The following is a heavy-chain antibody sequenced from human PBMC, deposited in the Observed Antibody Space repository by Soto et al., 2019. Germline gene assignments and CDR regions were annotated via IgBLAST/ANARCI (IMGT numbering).Heavy chain of an antibody. D-gene: IGHD4-17*01. CDR3: GRISSHGDYAY. J-gene: IGHJ4*02. CDR1: SAPVSSTTYT. CDR2: VYYGGRS. Sequence: SETLSLTCTVSSAPVSSTTYTWGWIRQPPGKGLEWVASVYYGGRSYYNPSLNSRVTISVDTSKNQFSLKMTSVTAADTAVYYCGRISSHGDYAYWGQGTLVTVSS. V-gene: IGHV4-39*01.